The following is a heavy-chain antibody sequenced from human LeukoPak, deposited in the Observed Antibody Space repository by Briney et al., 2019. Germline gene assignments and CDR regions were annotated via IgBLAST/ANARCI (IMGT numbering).Heavy chain of an antibody. CDR2: IYYSGST. CDR1: GGSISSYY. D-gene: IGHD2-15*01. CDR3: ARVITPDAFDI. J-gene: IGHJ3*02. Sequence: SETLSLTCTVSGGSISSYYWNWIRQPPGKGLEWIGYIYYSGSTNYNPSLKSRVTISVDTSKNQFSLKLSSVTAADTAVYYCARVITPDAFDIWGQGTMVTVSS. V-gene: IGHV4-59*01.